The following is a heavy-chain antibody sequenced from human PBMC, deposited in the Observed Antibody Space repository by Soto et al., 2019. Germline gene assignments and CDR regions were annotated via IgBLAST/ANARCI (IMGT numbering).Heavy chain of an antibody. Sequence: QVQLVESGGGVVQPGRSLRLSCAASGFTFSSYGMHWVRQAPGKGLEWVAVISYEGSNKYYADSVKGRFTISRDNSKNTLYLQMNSLRAEDTAVYYCAKILFWYYYGSEGHLAQDYYYGMDVWGEGTTVTVSS. J-gene: IGHJ6*04. D-gene: IGHD3-10*01. CDR3: AKILFWYYYGSEGHLAQDYYYGMDV. V-gene: IGHV3-30*18. CDR1: GFTFSSYG. CDR2: ISYEGSNK.